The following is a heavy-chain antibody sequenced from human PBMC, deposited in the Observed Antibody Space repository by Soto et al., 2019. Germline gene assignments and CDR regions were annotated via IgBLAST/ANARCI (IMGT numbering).Heavy chain of an antibody. D-gene: IGHD2-15*01. V-gene: IGHV3-73*02. CDR1: GFSFSGSA. CDR3: TRLRTVVITDDGMDV. J-gene: IGHJ6*01. Sequence: EVQLVESGGGLVQPGGSLKLSCAASGFSFSGSAMHWVRQASGKGLEWVGRVRSKANSYATAYGASVKGRFTISRDDSKNTAYLQMNSLKTEDTAVYYGTRLRTVVITDDGMDVW. CDR2: VRSKANSYAT.